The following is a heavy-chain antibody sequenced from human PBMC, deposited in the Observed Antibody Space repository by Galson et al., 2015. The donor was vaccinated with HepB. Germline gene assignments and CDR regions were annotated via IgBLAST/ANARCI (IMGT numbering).Heavy chain of an antibody. CDR1: GFTFSSYA. Sequence: SLRLSCAASGFTFSSYAMTWVRQAPGKGLEWVSSISESGGYTDYADSAKGRFTISRDNSKNTLFLQMHSPRADDTAVYYCARHEGQHWGQGTLVTVSS. V-gene: IGHV3-23*01. CDR2: ISESGGYT. J-gene: IGHJ1*01. CDR3: ARHEGQH.